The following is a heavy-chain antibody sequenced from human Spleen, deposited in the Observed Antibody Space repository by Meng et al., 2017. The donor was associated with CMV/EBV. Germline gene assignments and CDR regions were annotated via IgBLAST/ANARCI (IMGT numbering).Heavy chain of an antibody. V-gene: IGHV4-38-2*02. Sequence: SETLSLTCSVSGSSIMSDYYWGWVRQPPGKGLEWIGLISHSGSTYYSPSLKSRVTISLDTSNNQFSLRLTSMTAADTAVYYCARTRSGYYSPFDYWGQGTLVTVSS. CDR2: ISHSGST. CDR3: ARTRSGYYSPFDY. CDR1: GSSIMSDYY. D-gene: IGHD3-22*01. J-gene: IGHJ4*02.